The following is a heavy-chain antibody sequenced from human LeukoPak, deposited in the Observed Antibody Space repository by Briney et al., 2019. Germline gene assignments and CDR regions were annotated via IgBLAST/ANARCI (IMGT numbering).Heavy chain of an antibody. CDR3: ARAQGDGLIDF. Sequence: SETLSLTCSVSGGSISSSSSYWGWIRQPPGKGLEWIGSIYYSGSSFDNPALKSRVTISVDTSKNQFSLKLSSVTAADTADYYCARAQGDGLIDFWGQGTLVTVSS. CDR1: GGSISSSSSY. D-gene: IGHD3/OR15-3a*01. CDR2: IYYSGSS. J-gene: IGHJ4*02. V-gene: IGHV4-39*01.